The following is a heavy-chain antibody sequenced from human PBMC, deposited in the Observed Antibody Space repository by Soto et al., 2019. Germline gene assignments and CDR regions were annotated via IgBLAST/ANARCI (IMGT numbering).Heavy chain of an antibody. J-gene: IGHJ5*02. CDR1: GGSVSSGSYY. V-gene: IGHV4-61*03. Sequence: QVQLQESGPGLVKPSETLSLTCTVSGGSVSSGSYYWNWIRQPPGKGLECIGYIYYSGSTSYNPSLKSRGTISVDTSKNHFSLKLTSVTAADTAVYYCAIDSSNWNFFSWGQGTLVTVSS. CDR3: AIDSSNWNFFS. D-gene: IGHD1-1*01. CDR2: IYYSGST.